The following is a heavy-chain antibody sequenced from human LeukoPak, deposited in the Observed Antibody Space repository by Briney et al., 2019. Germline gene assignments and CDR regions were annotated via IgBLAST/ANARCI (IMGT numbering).Heavy chain of an antibody. CDR3: AKDHWFLSSKTWYYYGLDV. V-gene: IGHV4-59*01. CDR1: GGSISNSY. J-gene: IGHJ6*02. D-gene: IGHD3-9*01. CDR2: ISYNGSP. Sequence: SETLSLTCTVSGGSISNSYWSWIRQPPGKGLEWIGYISYNGSPDYSPSLKSRVTISADTSKNQFSLILSSVTAADTAVYYCAKDHWFLSSKTWYYYGLDVWGQGTTVTVSS.